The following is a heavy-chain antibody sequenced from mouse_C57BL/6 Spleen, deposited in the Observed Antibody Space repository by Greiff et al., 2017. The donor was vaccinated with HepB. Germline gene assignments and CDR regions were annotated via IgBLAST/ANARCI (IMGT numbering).Heavy chain of an antibody. CDR2: IYPGSGST. Sequence: QVHVKQPGAELVKPGASVKMSCKASGYTFTSYWITWVKQRPGQGLEWIGDIYPGSGSTNYNEKFKSKATLTVDTSSSTAYKQLSSLTSEDSAVYYCASMQDGYLPYWGQGTTLTVSS. V-gene: IGHV1-55*01. D-gene: IGHD2-3*01. J-gene: IGHJ2*01. CDR3: ASMQDGYLPY. CDR1: GYTFTSYW.